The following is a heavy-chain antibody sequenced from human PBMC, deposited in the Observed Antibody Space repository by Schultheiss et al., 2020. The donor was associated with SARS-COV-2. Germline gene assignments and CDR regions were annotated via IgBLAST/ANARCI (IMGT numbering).Heavy chain of an antibody. CDR2: ISWNSGSI. CDR1: GFTFSSYD. CDR3: ARKTDY. V-gene: IGHV3-74*01. J-gene: IGHJ4*02. Sequence: GGSLRLSCAASGFTFSSYDIHWVRQATGKGLEWVSGISWNSGSIGYADSVKGRFTISRDNSKNTLYLQMNSLRAEDTAVYYCARKTDYWGQGTLVTVSS.